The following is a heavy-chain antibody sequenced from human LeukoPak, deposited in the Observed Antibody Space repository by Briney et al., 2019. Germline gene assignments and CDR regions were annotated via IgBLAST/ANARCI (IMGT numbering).Heavy chain of an antibody. Sequence: EPLRLSCAASGFTFSNYWMSWVRQAPGKGLEWVANMNPDGSKKYYLDSVKGRFTISRDNAKNSLYLQMNSLRAEDAAVYYCARDYAYKLDFWGQGTLVTESS. D-gene: IGHD1-1*01. V-gene: IGHV3-7*04. J-gene: IGHJ4*02. CDR2: MNPDGSKK. CDR1: GFTFSNYW. CDR3: ARDYAYKLDF.